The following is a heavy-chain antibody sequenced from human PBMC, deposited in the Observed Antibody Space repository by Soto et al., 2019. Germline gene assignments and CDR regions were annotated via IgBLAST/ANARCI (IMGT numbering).Heavy chain of an antibody. D-gene: IGHD1-26*01. V-gene: IGHV6-1*01. CDR3: ASQRYSGSYYYYYGMDV. CDR1: GDSVSSNSAA. J-gene: IGHJ6*02. Sequence: SQTLSLTCVISGDSVSSNSAAWNWIRQSPSRGLEWLGRTYYRSKWYNDYAVSVKSRITINPDTSKNQFSLQLNSVTPEDTAVYYCASQRYSGSYYYYYGMDVWGQGTTVTVSS. CDR2: TYYRSKWYN.